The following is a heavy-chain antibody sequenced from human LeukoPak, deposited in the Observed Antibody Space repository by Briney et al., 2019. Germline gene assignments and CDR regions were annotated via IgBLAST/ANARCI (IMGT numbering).Heavy chain of an antibody. D-gene: IGHD3-22*01. CDR3: AIMHGYYDGSGYWVQ. J-gene: IGHJ1*01. V-gene: IGHV3-23*01. CDR1: GFIFRSYG. Sequence: GGSLRLSCAASGFIFRSYGMSWVRQAPGKGVEWVSFITPNAGRTSYADSVEGRFAIYRDNPRKALYMQMNSLRDEDTALYYCAIMHGYYDGSGYWVQWGQGTLVTVSS. CDR2: ITPNAGRT.